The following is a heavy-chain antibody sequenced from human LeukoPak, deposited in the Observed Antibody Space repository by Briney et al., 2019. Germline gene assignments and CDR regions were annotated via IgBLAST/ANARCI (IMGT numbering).Heavy chain of an antibody. V-gene: IGHV1-3*03. Sequence: GASVKVPCKASGYSFSNYAIYWVRQAPGQRLEWMGWINPGYGNTKYSQEFRGRVTMTRDMSTSTVYKELSSLRSEDTAVYYCARGARSSWYFDYWGQGTLVTVSS. J-gene: IGHJ4*02. D-gene: IGHD6-13*01. CDR1: GYSFSNYA. CDR2: INPGYGNT. CDR3: ARGARSSWYFDY.